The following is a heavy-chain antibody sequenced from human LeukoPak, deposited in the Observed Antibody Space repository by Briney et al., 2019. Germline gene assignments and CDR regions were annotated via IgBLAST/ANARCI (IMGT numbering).Heavy chain of an antibody. V-gene: IGHV3-13*01. D-gene: IGHD6-13*01. CDR2: IGTAGDT. CDR1: GFTFSSYD. Sequence: PGGSLRLSCAASGFTFSSYDMPWVRQATGKGLEWVSAIGTAGDTYYPGSVKGRFTISRENAKNSLYLQMNSLRAGDTAVYYCARAVAAAGIDYWGQGTLVTVSS. J-gene: IGHJ4*02. CDR3: ARAVAAAGIDY.